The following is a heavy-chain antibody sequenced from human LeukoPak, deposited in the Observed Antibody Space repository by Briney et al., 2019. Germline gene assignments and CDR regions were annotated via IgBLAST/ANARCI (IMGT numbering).Heavy chain of an antibody. CDR1: GGSISSSSYY. CDR2: IYYSGST. D-gene: IGHD6-13*01. Sequence: SETLSLTCTVSGGSISSSSYYWGWIRQPPGKGLEWIGSIYYSGSTYYSPSLKSRVTISVDTSKNQFSLKLSSVTAADTAVYYCARRGYSSSWTNYYFDYWGQGTLVTVSS. CDR3: ARRGYSSSWTNYYFDY. V-gene: IGHV4-39*01. J-gene: IGHJ4*02.